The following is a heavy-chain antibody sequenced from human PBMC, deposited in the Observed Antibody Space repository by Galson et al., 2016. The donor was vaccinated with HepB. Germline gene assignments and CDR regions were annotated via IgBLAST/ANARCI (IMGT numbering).Heavy chain of an antibody. J-gene: IGHJ5*02. Sequence: SLRLSCAASGFTVSDNYIPWVRQAPGKGLEWVSIIYDGGLTYYADSVKGRFTISRDNSKNTVYLQMNSLTAEDTAIYYCSRDRLRGVVGSFHPWGQGTLVTVSS. D-gene: IGHD3-10*01. V-gene: IGHV3-53*01. CDR2: IYDGGLT. CDR3: SRDRLRGVVGSFHP. CDR1: GFTVSDNY.